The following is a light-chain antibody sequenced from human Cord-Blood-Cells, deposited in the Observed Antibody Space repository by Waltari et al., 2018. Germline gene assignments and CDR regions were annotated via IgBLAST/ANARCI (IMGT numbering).Light chain of an antibody. CDR1: PSVLYSSHNKNY. Sequence: DILMTQSPDSLAVSLGERATINSQSSPSVLYSSHNKNYLTWYQQKPGQPPKLLIYWASTRESGVPDRFSGSGSGTDFTLTISSLQAEDVAVYYCQQYYSTPYTFGQGTKLEIK. V-gene: IGKV4-1*01. CDR3: QQYYSTPYT. CDR2: WAS. J-gene: IGKJ2*01.